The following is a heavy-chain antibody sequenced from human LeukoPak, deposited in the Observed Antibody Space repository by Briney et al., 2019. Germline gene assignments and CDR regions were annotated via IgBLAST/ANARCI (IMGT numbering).Heavy chain of an antibody. CDR2: IYYSGST. CDR3: ARTYYDILTGQYYFDY. CDR1: GGSISSGSYY. Sequence: SETLSLTCTVSGGSISSGSYYWSWIRHPAGKGLEWIGSIYYSGSTYYNPSLKSRVTISVDTSKNQFSLKLSSVTAADTAVYYCARTYYDILTGQYYFDYWGQGTLVTVSS. V-gene: IGHV4-39*01. D-gene: IGHD3-9*01. J-gene: IGHJ4*02.